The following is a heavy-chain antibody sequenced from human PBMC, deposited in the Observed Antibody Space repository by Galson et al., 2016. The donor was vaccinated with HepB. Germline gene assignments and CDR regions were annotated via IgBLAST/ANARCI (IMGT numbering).Heavy chain of an antibody. CDR2: ISTDGSST. CDR1: GFTFSSYW. CDR3: ARNPYSGPRYYYGLDV. D-gene: IGHD4-23*01. Sequence: LRLSCAASGFTFSSYWMHWVRQAPGKGLMWVSRISTDGSSTRYADSVKGRFTISRDNAKNTLYLQMRSLRAEDSAMDFCARNPYSGPRYYYGLDVWGRGTMVTVSS. J-gene: IGHJ6*02. V-gene: IGHV3-74*01.